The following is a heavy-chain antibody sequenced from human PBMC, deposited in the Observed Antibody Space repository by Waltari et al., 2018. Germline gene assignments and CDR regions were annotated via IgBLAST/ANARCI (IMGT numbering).Heavy chain of an antibody. CDR2: RWYDEIKK. V-gene: IGHV3-33*01. Sequence: QVQLVASGGGVVQPGRSLRLSCAASGFTFSSYGMHWVRQAPGKGLGWVVLRWYDEIKKSYADSVKGRFTISRDNSKNTLYLQMSSLRAEDTAVYYCVVGGSRGGDEGGYWGQGTLVTVSS. J-gene: IGHJ4*02. D-gene: IGHD2-21*02. CDR3: VVGGSRGGDEGGY. CDR1: GFTFSSYG.